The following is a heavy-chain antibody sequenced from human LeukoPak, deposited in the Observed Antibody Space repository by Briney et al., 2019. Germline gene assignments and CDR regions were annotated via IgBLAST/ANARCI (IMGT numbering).Heavy chain of an antibody. V-gene: IGHV3-30*02. D-gene: IGHD5-18*01. Sequence: PGGSLRLSCAASGFTFSSYGMHWVRQAPGKGLEWVAFIRYDGSNKYYADSVKGRFTISRDNSKNTLYLQMNSLRSEDTAVYYCATAATYGYSFNPWGQGTLVTVSS. CDR3: ATAATYGYSFNP. J-gene: IGHJ5*02. CDR2: IRYDGSNK. CDR1: GFTFSSYG.